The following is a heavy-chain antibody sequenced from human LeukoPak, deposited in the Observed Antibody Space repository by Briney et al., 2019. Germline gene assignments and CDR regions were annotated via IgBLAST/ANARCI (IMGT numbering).Heavy chain of an antibody. D-gene: IGHD2-8*02. CDR1: GFTFRDYY. CDR3: AKVGLLGAFDI. V-gene: IGHV3-11*01. CDR2: ISSSGKSI. J-gene: IGHJ3*02. Sequence: PGGSLRLSCAASGFTFRDYYMNWIRQAPGKGLEWVSYISSSGKSIYYTDSVKGRFTISRDNTKNTLYLQMNSLRAEDTAVYYCAKVGLLGAFDIWGQGTMVTVSS.